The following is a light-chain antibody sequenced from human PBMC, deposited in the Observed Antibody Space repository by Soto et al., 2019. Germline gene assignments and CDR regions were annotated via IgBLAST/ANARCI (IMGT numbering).Light chain of an antibody. CDR3: QQYGSSGT. J-gene: IGKJ1*01. Sequence: IVLTQSPGTLSLSPSERAPLSCRGSQSVSSSYLAWYQQKPGQAPRLLIYGASSRATGIPDRFSGSGCGTDFTLTISRLAPEDFAVYYCQQYGSSGTFGQGTKVDI. CDR2: GAS. CDR1: QSVSSSY. V-gene: IGKV3-20*01.